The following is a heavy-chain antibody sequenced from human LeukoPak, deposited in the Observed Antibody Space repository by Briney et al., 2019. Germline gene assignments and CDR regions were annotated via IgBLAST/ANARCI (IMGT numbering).Heavy chain of an antibody. V-gene: IGHV4-59*01. CDR3: ARHYYGPGTFDY. Sequence: SETLSLTCTVSGGSISSYYWSWIRQPPGKGLEWIGYIYYSGSTNYNPSLKSRVTISVDTSKNQFSLKLSSVTAADTAVYYCARHYYGPGTFDYWGQGTLVTVSS. D-gene: IGHD3-10*01. CDR2: IYYSGST. J-gene: IGHJ4*02. CDR1: GGSISSYY.